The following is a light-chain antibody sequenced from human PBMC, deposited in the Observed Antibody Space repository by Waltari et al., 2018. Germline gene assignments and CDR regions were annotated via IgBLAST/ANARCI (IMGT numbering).Light chain of an antibody. CDR1: ALPKQY. Sequence: SHDLTQPPSVSVSPGQTARITCPGDALPKQYAYWFRKKPGQAPVLVIYKDTERHSGIPERFSGSSSGTTVTLTSSGVQADDEADYYCQSADISSSYRVFGGGTKLSVL. CDR2: KDT. J-gene: IGLJ3*02. V-gene: IGLV3-25*03. CDR3: QSADISSSYRV.